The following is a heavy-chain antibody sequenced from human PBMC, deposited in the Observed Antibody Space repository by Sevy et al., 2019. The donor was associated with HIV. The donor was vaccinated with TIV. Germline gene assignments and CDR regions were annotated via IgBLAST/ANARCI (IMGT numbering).Heavy chain of an antibody. D-gene: IGHD3-16*02. CDR3: ARVRARFREPPWGSYQD. Sequence: ASVKVSCKASGGTFSSYAISWVRQAPGQGLEWMGGIIPIFGTANYAQKFQGRVTITADESTSTAYMGLSSLRSEDTAVYYCARVRARFREPPWGSYQDWGQGTLVTVSS. J-gene: IGHJ4*02. CDR2: IIPIFGTA. CDR1: GGTFSSYA. V-gene: IGHV1-69*13.